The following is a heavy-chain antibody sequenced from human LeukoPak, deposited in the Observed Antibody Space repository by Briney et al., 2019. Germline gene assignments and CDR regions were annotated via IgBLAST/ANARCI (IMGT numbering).Heavy chain of an antibody. CDR2: ISVLGAYT. V-gene: IGHV3-23*01. D-gene: IGHD3-10*01. J-gene: IGHJ3*02. Sequence: PGGSLRLSCVPSGFTFSDYAMSWVREAPGQGLQWVSDISVLGAYTHYIDSVKGRFIIPRDNYRNRLYLHMSSLRADDTALDYGARKGFVALDNWGQGTMVTVSS. CDR1: GFTFSDYA. CDR3: ARKGFVALDN.